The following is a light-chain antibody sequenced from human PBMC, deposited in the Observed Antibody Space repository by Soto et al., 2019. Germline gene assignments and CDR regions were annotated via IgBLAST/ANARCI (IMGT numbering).Light chain of an antibody. CDR2: GAS. CDR1: QNVNSD. CDR3: QQYNKWPPLYI. Sequence: EIVMTQSPVILSVSPGERATLSCRASQNVNSDLAWYQQKPGQAPRILIYGASTRATDIPARISGSGSGTDFTLTISSLQSEDFAVYYCQQYNKWPPLYIFGQGTKLEIK. J-gene: IGKJ2*01. V-gene: IGKV3-15*01.